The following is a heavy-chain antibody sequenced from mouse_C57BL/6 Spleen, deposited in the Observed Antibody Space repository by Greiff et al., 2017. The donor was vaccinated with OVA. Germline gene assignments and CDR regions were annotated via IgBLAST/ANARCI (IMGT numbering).Heavy chain of an antibody. V-gene: IGHV1-64*01. CDR3: ARSGDYDGDYYFDY. Sequence: QVQLQQPGAELVKPGASVKLSCKASGYTFTSYWMHWVKQRPGQGLEWIGMIHPNSGSTNYHEKFKSKATLTVDKSSSTAYMQLSSLTSEDSAVYYCARSGDYDGDYYFDYWGQGTTLTVSS. D-gene: IGHD2-4*01. CDR1: GYTFTSYW. CDR2: IHPNSGST. J-gene: IGHJ2*01.